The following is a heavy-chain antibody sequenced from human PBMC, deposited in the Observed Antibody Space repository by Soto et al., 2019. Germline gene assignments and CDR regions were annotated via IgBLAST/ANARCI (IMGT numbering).Heavy chain of an antibody. CDR1: GYTFTXYA. D-gene: IGHD3-22*01. CDR2: INAGNGNT. Sequence: ASVKVSCKASGYTFTXYAMHWVRQAPGQRLEWMGWINAGNGNTKYSQKFQGRVTITRDTSASTAYMELSSLRSEDTAVYYCARLVDYYDSSGYYTVGMDVWGQGTTVTVSS. CDR3: ARLVDYYDSSGYYTVGMDV. V-gene: IGHV1-3*01. J-gene: IGHJ6*02.